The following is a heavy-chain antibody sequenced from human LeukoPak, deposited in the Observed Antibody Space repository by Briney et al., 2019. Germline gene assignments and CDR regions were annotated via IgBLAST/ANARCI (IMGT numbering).Heavy chain of an antibody. J-gene: IGHJ5*02. CDR1: GFTFDDYA. D-gene: IGHD5-18*01. CDR3: AKDGYSSTAMVNNWFDP. V-gene: IGHV3-9*01. CDR2: ISWNSGSI. Sequence: PGRSLRLSYAASGFTFDDYAMHWVRQAPGKGLEWVSGISWNSGSIGYADSVKGRFTISRDNAKNSLYLQMNSLRAEDTALYYCAKDGYSSTAMVNNWFDPWGQGTLVTVSS.